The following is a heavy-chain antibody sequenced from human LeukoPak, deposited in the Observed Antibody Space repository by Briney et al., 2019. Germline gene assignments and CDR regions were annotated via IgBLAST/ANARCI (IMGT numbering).Heavy chain of an antibody. V-gene: IGHV3-30*18. J-gene: IGHJ4*02. CDR3: AKGKPSSLWPPFDD. Sequence: GGSLRLSCAASGFIFSNYGMNWVRQAPGKGLEWVAVISYDGSNKYYADSVKGRFTISRDNSKNTLYLQMNSLKPEDTAVYYCAKGKPSSLWPPFDDWGQGTLVTVSS. CDR1: GFIFSNYG. CDR2: ISYDGSNK. D-gene: IGHD5-18*01.